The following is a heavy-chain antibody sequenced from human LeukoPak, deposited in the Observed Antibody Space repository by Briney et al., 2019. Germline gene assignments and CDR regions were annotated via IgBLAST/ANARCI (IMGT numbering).Heavy chain of an antibody. CDR3: ARDAGMPVAGPDYCDY. J-gene: IGHJ4*02. Sequence: PGRSLRLSCAASRFTFSSYGMHWVRQAPGKGLEWVALIWNDGSRKYYADSVEGRFTLSRDNSKNTLYLQMSSLRAEDTGVYYCARDAGMPVAGPDYCDYWGQGTLVTVSS. V-gene: IGHV3-33*01. CDR2: IWNDGSRK. CDR1: RFTFSSYG. D-gene: IGHD6-19*01.